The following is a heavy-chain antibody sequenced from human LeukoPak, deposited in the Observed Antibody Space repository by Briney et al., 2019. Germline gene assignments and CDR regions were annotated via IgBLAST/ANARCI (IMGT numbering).Heavy chain of an antibody. CDR3: ARDLPAPSSWSNNWFDP. Sequence: SEKVSCKASGGTFSSYTISWERQAPGQGLEWRVRIIPILDIANYVQNFQGRVTITADKSTSTAYMELSSLRSEDTAVYYCARDLPAPSSWSNNWFDPWGQGTLVTVSS. J-gene: IGHJ5*02. CDR2: IIPILDIA. V-gene: IGHV1-69*04. D-gene: IGHD6-13*01. CDR1: GGTFSSYT.